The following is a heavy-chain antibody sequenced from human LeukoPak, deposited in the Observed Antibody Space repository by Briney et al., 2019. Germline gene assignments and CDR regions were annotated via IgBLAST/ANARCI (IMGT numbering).Heavy chain of an antibody. CDR1: GYSFTSYW. CDR3: ATSTFGGGCYYYYMDV. J-gene: IGHJ6*03. Sequence: GESLKISCKGSGYSFTSYWIGWVRQMPGKGLEWTGIIYPGDSDTRYSPSFQGQVTISADKSISTAYLQWSSLKASDTAMYYCATSTFGGGCYYYYMDVWGMGTSVIVSS. D-gene: IGHD3-16*01. V-gene: IGHV5-51*01. CDR2: IYPGDSDT.